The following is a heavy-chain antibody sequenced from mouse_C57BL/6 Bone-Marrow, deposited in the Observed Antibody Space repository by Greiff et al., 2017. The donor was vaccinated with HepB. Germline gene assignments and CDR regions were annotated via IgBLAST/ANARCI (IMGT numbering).Heavy chain of an antibody. V-gene: IGHV1-59*01. D-gene: IGHD1-1*01. Sequence: QVQLQQPGAELVSPGTSVKLSCKASGYTFTSYWMHWVKQRPGQGLEWIGVIDPSDSYTNYNQKFKGKATLTVDTSSSTAYMQLSSLTSEDSAVYYCARPGSLYYFDYWGQGTTLTVSS. CDR2: IDPSDSYT. J-gene: IGHJ2*01. CDR1: GYTFTSYW. CDR3: ARPGSLYYFDY.